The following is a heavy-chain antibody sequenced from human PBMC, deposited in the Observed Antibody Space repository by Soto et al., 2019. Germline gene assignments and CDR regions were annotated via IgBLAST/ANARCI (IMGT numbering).Heavy chain of an antibody. CDR3: ARDFRKGFFVY. Sequence: VQLQESGPGLVKPSQTLSLTCTVSGGSISSGDYYWSWIRQPPGKGLEWIGYIHYTGSTYYNPSLKSRVTISGDTSKNQFSLKLSSGTAADTAVYYRARDFRKGFFVYWGQGTLVTVS. CDR1: GGSISSGDYY. J-gene: IGHJ4*02. V-gene: IGHV4-30-4*01. CDR2: IHYTGST.